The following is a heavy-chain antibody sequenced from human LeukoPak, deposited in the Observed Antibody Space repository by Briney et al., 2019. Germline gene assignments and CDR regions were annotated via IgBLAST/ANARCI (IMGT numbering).Heavy chain of an antibody. CDR1: GGSFSGYY. Sequence: SETLSLTCAVYGGSFSGYYWSWIRQPPGKGLEWIGEINHSGSTYYNPSLKSRVTISVDTSKNQFSLKLSSVTAADTAVYYCARKARYYDFWNGYYTLDYWGQGTLVTVSS. J-gene: IGHJ4*02. CDR2: INHSGST. V-gene: IGHV4-34*01. CDR3: ARKARYYDFWNGYYTLDY. D-gene: IGHD3-3*01.